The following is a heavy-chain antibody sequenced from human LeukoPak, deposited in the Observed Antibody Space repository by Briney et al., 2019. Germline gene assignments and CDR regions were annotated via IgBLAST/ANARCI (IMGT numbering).Heavy chain of an antibody. V-gene: IGHV4-59*01. J-gene: IGHJ4*02. CDR2: IYYSGTT. CDR3: ARGEPAFSSGWYTYYFDY. D-gene: IGHD6-19*01. CDR1: GGSISSYY. Sequence: PSETLSLTCTVSGGSISSYYWSWIRQTPGKGLEWIGYIYYSGTTNYNPSLRSRVAISLDTSKNQFSLKLSSVTAAGTAVYYCARGEPAFSSGWYTYYFDYWGQGTLVTVSS.